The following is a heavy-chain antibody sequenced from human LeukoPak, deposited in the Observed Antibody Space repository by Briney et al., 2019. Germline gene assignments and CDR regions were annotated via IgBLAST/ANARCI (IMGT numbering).Heavy chain of an antibody. CDR3: ATYDSGTGGMDV. V-gene: IGHV3-7*02. D-gene: IGHD3-10*01. CDR2: IKQDGSEK. CDR1: GFTLSSYW. J-gene: IGHJ6*02. Sequence: GGSLRLSCAASGFTLSSYWMSWVRQAPGKGLGWVANIKQDGSEKYFVDSVKGRFTISRDNAKNSLYLQMNSMRAEDTAVYYCATYDSGTGGMDVWGQGTTVTVSS.